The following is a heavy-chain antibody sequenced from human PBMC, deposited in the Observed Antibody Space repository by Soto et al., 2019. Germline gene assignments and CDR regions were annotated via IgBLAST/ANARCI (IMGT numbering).Heavy chain of an antibody. D-gene: IGHD1-20*01. Sequence: SVKVSCKASGGTFSSYAISWVRQAPGQGLEWMGGIIPIFGTANYAQKFQGRVTITADESTSTAYMELSSLRSEDTAVYYCARVVYNWMLDDAFDIWGQGTMVTV. CDR2: IIPIFGTA. J-gene: IGHJ3*02. CDR3: ARVVYNWMLDDAFDI. V-gene: IGHV1-69*13. CDR1: GGTFSSYA.